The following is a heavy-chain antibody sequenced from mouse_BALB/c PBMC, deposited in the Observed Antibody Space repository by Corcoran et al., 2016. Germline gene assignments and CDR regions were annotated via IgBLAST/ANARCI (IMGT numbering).Heavy chain of an antibody. V-gene: IGHV3-6*02. J-gene: IGHJ3*01. D-gene: IGHD4-1*01. CDR3: AQVPGKGVFAY. Sequence: DVQLQESGPGLVKPSQSLSLTCSVTGYSITSGYYWNWIRQFPGNKLEWMGYISYDGSNNYNPSLKKRISITRDTSKNQFFLKLNSVTTEDPATYYCAQVPGKGVFAYWGQGTLVTVSA. CDR1: GYSITSGYY. CDR2: ISYDGSN.